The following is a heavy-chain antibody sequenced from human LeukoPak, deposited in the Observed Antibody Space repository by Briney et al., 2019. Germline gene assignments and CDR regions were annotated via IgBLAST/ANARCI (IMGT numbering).Heavy chain of an antibody. CDR1: GFTFSAHY. J-gene: IGHJ4*02. CDR3: TRDPDTSSKVDF. CDR2: IDSSGRAL. Sequence: PGGSLRLSCAASGFTFSAHYMSWIRQAPGKGLEWVSYIDSSGRALYYADSVKGRFTISRDNAKNSLFLQMDSLRAEDTAVYFCTRDPDTSSKVDFWGQGTLVTVSS. D-gene: IGHD5-18*01. V-gene: IGHV3-11*01.